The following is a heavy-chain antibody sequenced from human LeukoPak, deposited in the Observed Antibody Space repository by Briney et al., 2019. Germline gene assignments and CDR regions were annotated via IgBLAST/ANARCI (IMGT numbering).Heavy chain of an antibody. V-gene: IGHV3-33*03. J-gene: IGHJ6*02. Sequence: GGSLRLSCAASGFTFSSYSMNWVRQAPGKGREGVAIIWFDGSNKYYADSVKGRFTISRDNSKNTLYLQMNSLRAEDTAVYYCAIWWEPSNHYGLDVWGQGTTVTVSS. D-gene: IGHD1-26*01. CDR2: IWFDGSNK. CDR1: GFTFSSYS. CDR3: AIWWEPSNHYGLDV.